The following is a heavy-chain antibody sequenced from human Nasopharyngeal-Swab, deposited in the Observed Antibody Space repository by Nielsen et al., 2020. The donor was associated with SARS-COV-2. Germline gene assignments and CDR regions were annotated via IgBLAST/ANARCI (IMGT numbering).Heavy chain of an antibody. Sequence: GESLKISCAASGFTFSNAWMSWVRQAPGKGLEWAGRIKTKTDGGTIDYAALVKGRFTISRDDSKNTLYLQMNSLKTEDTAVYYCATALNPLYYYDSSGYYSPGAEYFQHWGQGTLVTVSS. J-gene: IGHJ1*01. D-gene: IGHD3-22*01. CDR2: IKTKTDGGTI. CDR3: ATALNPLYYYDSSGYYSPGAEYFQH. CDR1: GFTFSNAW. V-gene: IGHV3-15*01.